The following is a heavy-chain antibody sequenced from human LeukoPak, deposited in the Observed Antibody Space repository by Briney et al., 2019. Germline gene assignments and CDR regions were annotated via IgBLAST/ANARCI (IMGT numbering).Heavy chain of an antibody. Sequence: ASVKVSCKASGYTFTGYYMQWGRQAPGHGLEWVGRINPKSGGTNYAQTFQGRVTMHRDTSISTAYMELSRLRSDDTAVYYCAREVYKLYNWFDPWGQGTLVTVSS. CDR2: INPKSGGT. CDR1: GYTFTGYY. V-gene: IGHV1-2*06. J-gene: IGHJ5*02. D-gene: IGHD5-24*01. CDR3: AREVYKLYNWFDP.